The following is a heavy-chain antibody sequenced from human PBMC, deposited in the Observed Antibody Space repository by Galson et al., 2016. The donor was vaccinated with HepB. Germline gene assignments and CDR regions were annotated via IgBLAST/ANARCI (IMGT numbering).Heavy chain of an antibody. CDR1: GFAFGNYA. CDR3: AKGYSSLRRFFDY. CDR2: ISYDGNKI. V-gene: IGHV3-30*14. D-gene: IGHD1-26*01. Sequence: SLRLSCAASGFAFGNYAMHWVRQAPGKGLEWVAVISYDGNKIYYADSVKGRFTLSRDNSKNTLYLQMNSLRVEDTAVYYCAKGYSSLRRFFDYWGQGTQVTASS. J-gene: IGHJ4*02.